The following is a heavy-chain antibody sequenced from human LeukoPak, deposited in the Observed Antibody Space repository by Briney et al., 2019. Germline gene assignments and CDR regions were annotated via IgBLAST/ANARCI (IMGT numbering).Heavy chain of an antibody. CDR3: ARRGPRYYYGMDV. Sequence: GWSLGLSCAASGVTFSSYLISGGRQAPGKGLEWVANIKQDGSEKYYVDSVKGRFTISRDNAKNSLYLQMNSLRAEDTAVYYCARRGPRYYYGMDVWGQGTTVTVSS. V-gene: IGHV3-7*01. CDR1: GVTFSSYL. CDR2: IKQDGSEK. J-gene: IGHJ6*02. D-gene: IGHD3-16*01.